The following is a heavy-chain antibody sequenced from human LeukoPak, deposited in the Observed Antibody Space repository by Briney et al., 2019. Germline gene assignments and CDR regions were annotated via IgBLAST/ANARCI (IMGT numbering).Heavy chain of an antibody. CDR2: INTINSDT. CDR3: ARHDLAVGCNSSSCPYGSWFDP. D-gene: IGHD2-2*01. CDR1: GYIFTNYW. Sequence: GESLKISCKGSGYIFTNYWIAWVRQMPGKGLEWMGIINTINSDTIYSPSFQGLVTMSVDKSINTAYVQWSSLEASDTAIYYCARHDLAVGCNSSSCPYGSWFDPWGLGTLVTVSS. V-gene: IGHV5-51*01. J-gene: IGHJ5*02.